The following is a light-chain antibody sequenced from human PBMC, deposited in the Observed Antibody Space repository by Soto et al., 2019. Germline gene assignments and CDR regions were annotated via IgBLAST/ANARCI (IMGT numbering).Light chain of an antibody. CDR3: HQYNTYSPTT. CDR1: QSISSW. J-gene: IGKJ1*01. CDR2: DAS. Sequence: IQMTQSPSTLSASVGDRVTITCRASQSISSWLAWYQQKPGKAPKLLIYDASSLESGVPSRFSGSGSGTDFPLTISRLQPDDFATYYCHQYNTYSPTTFGQGTKVQIK. V-gene: IGKV1-5*01.